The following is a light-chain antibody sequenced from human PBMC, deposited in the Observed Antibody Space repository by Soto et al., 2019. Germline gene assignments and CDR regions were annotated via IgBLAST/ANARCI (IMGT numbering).Light chain of an antibody. CDR3: QQSHSIPYT. V-gene: IGKV1-39*01. CDR2: AAF. J-gene: IGKJ2*01. Sequence: DIQMTQSPSSLSASVGDRVTITCRASQSISSYLNWYQQKPGKAPKLLIYAAFSLQSGVPSRFSGRGSGTDFTLTISSLLPEEFATYYCQQSHSIPYTFGQGTKLEIK. CDR1: QSISSY.